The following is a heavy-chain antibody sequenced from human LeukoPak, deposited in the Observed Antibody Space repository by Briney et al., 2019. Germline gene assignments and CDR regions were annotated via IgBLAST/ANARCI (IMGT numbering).Heavy chain of an antibody. Sequence: GASVKVSCKASGGTFSSYAISWVRQAPGQGLEWMGWISAYNGSTNYAQKLQGRVTMTTDTSTSTAYMELRSLRSDDTAVYYCARDQTVRGVFPNDAFDIWGQGTMVTVSS. V-gene: IGHV1-18*01. CDR3: ARDQTVRGVFPNDAFDI. D-gene: IGHD3-10*01. CDR1: GGTFSSYA. J-gene: IGHJ3*02. CDR2: ISAYNGST.